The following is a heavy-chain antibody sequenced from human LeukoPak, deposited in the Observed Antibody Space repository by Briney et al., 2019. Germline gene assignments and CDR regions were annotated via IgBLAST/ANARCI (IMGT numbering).Heavy chain of an antibody. J-gene: IGHJ5*02. CDR3: AKDPEKGLAVARLEH. V-gene: IGHV3-30*04. D-gene: IGHD6-19*01. Sequence: GGSLRLSCAASGFTFSSYVMHWVRQAPGKGLEWVAIISYDGSNEYYADSVKGRFTISRDNSKNTLYLQMNSLRAADTAVYYCAKDPEKGLAVARLEHWGQGTLVTVSS. CDR1: GFTFSSYV. CDR2: ISYDGSNE.